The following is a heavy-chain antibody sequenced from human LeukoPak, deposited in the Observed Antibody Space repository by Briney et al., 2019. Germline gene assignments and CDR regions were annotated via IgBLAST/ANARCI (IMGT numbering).Heavy chain of an antibody. CDR1: GLTFNRYA. D-gene: IGHD5-12*01. V-gene: IGHV3-30*04. CDR2: ISYDGSNK. Sequence: GRSLRLSCAASGLTFNRYAMHWVRQAPGKGLEWVAVISYDGSNKYYAGSVKGRFTISRDNSKNTLYLQMNSLRVEDTAVYFCARGGTEIYYYHYGVDVWGQGTTVTVSS. CDR3: ARGGTEIYYYHYGVDV. J-gene: IGHJ6*02.